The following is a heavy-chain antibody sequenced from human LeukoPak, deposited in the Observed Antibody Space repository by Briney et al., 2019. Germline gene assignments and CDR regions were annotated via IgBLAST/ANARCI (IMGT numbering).Heavy chain of an antibody. CDR1: GFTFSSYS. CDR2: ISSSRSYI. J-gene: IGHJ4*02. CDR3: ARDDYYDILSGLPGLDY. V-gene: IGHV3-21*01. Sequence: GGSLRLSCAASGFTFSSYSMNWVRQAPGKGLEWVSSISSSRSYIYYADSVKGRFTISRDNAKNSLYLQMNSLRAEDTAVYYCARDDYYDILSGLPGLDYWGQGTLVTVSS. D-gene: IGHD3-9*01.